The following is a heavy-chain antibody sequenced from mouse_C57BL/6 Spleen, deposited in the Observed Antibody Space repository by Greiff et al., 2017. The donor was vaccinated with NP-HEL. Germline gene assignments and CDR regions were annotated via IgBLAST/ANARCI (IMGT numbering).Heavy chain of an antibody. CDR1: GYTFTDYN. Sequence: EVQLKESGPELVKPGASVKIPCKASGYTFTDYNMDWVKQSHGKSLEWIGDINPNNGGTIYNQKFKGKATLTVDKSSSTAYMELRSLTSEDTAVYYCARGPYSFAYWGQGTLVTVSA. J-gene: IGHJ3*01. CDR3: ARGPYSFAY. D-gene: IGHD2-10*01. V-gene: IGHV1-18*01. CDR2: INPNNGGT.